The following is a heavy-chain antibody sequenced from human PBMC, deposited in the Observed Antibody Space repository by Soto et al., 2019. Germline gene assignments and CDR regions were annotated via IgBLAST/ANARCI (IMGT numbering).Heavy chain of an antibody. V-gene: IGHV4-34*01. J-gene: IGHJ3*02. Sequence: QVQLQQWGAGLLKPSETLSLTCTVSGGSFSGYYWSWIRQPPGKGLEWIGEINQSGSTNYNPSLKGRXXXEXXASKDQCSLKLSSVAAADTAVYYCARYSTAQWELGFMAFEIWGQGTMVTVSS. CDR2: INQSGST. CDR1: GGSFSGYY. D-gene: IGHD1-26*01. CDR3: ARYSTAQWELGFMAFEI.